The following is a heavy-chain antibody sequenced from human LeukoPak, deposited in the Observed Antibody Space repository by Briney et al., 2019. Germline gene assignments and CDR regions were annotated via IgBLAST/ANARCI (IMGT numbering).Heavy chain of an antibody. J-gene: IGHJ4*02. CDR1: GYTFINYW. CDR3: ARLGSELELRPSYFDS. CDR2: IYPGDSHT. V-gene: IGHV5-51*01. Sequence: GESLKISCKGSGYTFINYWIGWVRQMPGKGLEWMGIIYPGDSHTRYSPSFQGQVTISADRSLNTAYLKWRSLKASDTAMYYCARLGSELELRPSYFDSCGQGALVTVSS. D-gene: IGHD1-26*01.